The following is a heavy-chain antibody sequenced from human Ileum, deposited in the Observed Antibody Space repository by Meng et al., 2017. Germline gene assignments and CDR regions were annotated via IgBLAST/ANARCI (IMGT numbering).Heavy chain of an antibody. CDR2: ISHSGST. CDR1: SGSITSDTY. CDR3: ARHGGYYQGF. J-gene: IGHJ4*02. V-gene: IGHV4-4*02. D-gene: IGHD4-23*01. Sequence: GPGPGRVKPSGTLSLPCAVSSGSITSDTYWSWVRLPPGKGLEWIGQISHSGSTFYNPSLKSRVTMSVDKSKSQFSLMLTSVTAADTAVYYCARHGGYYQGFWGQGTLVTVSS.